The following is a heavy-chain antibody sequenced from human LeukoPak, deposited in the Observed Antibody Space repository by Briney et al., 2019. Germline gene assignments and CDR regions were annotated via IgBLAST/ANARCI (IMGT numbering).Heavy chain of an antibody. J-gene: IGHJ6*03. CDR1: GVSISNGGYS. CDR3: ARLKLSGYYYYYYMDV. D-gene: IGHD5-24*01. Sequence: SQTLSLTCAVSGVSISNGGYSWSWIRQPPGKGLEWIGYIYYIGNTYYNPSLKSRVTISVDTSKNQFSLKLSSVTAADTAVYYCARLKLSGYYYYYYMDVWGKGTTVTISS. V-gene: IGHV4-30-4*07. CDR2: IYYIGNT.